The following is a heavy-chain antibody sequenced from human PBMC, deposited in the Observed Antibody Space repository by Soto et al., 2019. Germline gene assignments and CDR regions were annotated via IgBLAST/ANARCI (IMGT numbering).Heavy chain of an antibody. J-gene: IGHJ6*02. CDR3: ARIYSSRSLVYYYYYGMDV. Sequence: GGSLILSWGASGFPFSSYWVILVRPAPGKGLEWVANIKQDGRGKYYVDSVKGRFTISRDNAKNSLYLQMNSLRAEDTAVYYCARIYSSRSLVYYYYYGMDVWGQGTTVTVSS. D-gene: IGHD6-13*01. V-gene: IGHV3-7*03. CDR1: GFPFSSYW. CDR2: IKQDGRGK.